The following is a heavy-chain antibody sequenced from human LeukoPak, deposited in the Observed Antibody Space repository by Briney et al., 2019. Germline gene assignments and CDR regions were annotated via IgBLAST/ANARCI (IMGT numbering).Heavy chain of an antibody. D-gene: IGHD6-13*01. Sequence: SETLSLTCTVSGGSISSYYWSWIRQSPGEGLEWIGNIHYSGNTNHNPSLRSRVTISIDTSKNQFSLRLISVTAADTAVYYCARDFTTGYSSSWYSSWGQGTLVTVSS. CDR1: GGSISSYY. CDR2: IHYSGNT. J-gene: IGHJ5*02. CDR3: ARDFTTGYSSSWYSS. V-gene: IGHV4-59*01.